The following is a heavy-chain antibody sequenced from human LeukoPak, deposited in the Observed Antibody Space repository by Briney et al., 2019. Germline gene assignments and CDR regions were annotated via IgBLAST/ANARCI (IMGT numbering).Heavy chain of an antibody. V-gene: IGHV4-4*02. CDR2: IYHSGST. Sequence: PSGTLSLTCAVSGGSISSSHWWSWVRQPPGKGLEWIGEIYHSGSTNYNPSLKSRVTISVDTSKNQFSLKLSSVTAADTAVYYCARQSYDILTGYFSAMDVWGKGTTVTISS. CDR3: ARQSYDILTGYFSAMDV. D-gene: IGHD3-9*01. J-gene: IGHJ6*04. CDR1: GGSISSSHW.